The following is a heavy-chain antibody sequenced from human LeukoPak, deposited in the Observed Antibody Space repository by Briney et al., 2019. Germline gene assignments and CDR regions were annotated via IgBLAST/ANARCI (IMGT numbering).Heavy chain of an antibody. CDR1: GGSFSGYY. Sequence: SETLSLTCAVYGGSFSGYYWSWIRQPPGKGLEWIGGISHSGSTNYNPSLKSRVTISVDTSKNQFSLKLSSVTAADTAVYYCARDIVVVVAATLGENWFDPWGQGTLVTVSS. V-gene: IGHV4-34*01. CDR3: ARDIVVVVAATLGENWFDP. J-gene: IGHJ5*02. D-gene: IGHD2-15*01. CDR2: ISHSGST.